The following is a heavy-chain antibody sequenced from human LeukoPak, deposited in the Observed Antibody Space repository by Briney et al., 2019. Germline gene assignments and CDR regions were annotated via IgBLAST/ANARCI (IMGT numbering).Heavy chain of an antibody. D-gene: IGHD3-22*01. V-gene: IGHV3-15*01. CDR1: GFTFSNAW. CDR2: IKSKTDGGTT. J-gene: IGHJ4*02. Sequence: GGSLRLSCAASGFTFSNAWMSWVRQAPGKGLEWVGRIKSKTDGGTTDYAAPVKGRFTISRDDSKNTLYLQMNSLKTEDTAVYYCTTDIYYDSSGYSYYFDYWGQGTLVTVSS. CDR3: TTDIYYDSSGYSYYFDY.